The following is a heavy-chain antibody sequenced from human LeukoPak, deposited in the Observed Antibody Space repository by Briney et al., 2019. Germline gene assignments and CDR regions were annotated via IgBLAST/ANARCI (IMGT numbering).Heavy chain of an antibody. D-gene: IGHD1-26*01. CDR2: ISSNAGNM. CDR1: GFTFSSYE. V-gene: IGHV3-48*03. Sequence: GGSLRLSCAASGFTFSSYEMNWVRQAPGKGPEWVSYISSNAGNMYYADSVKGRFTISRDNAKNSLYLEMNSLRADDTAVYYCARSRGVGPGAYFDYWGQGTVVTVSS. CDR3: ARSRGVGPGAYFDY. J-gene: IGHJ4*02.